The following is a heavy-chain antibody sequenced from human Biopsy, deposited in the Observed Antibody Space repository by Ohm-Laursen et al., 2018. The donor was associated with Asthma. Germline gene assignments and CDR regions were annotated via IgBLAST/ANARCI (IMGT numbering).Heavy chain of an antibody. Sequence: SLRLSCSASGFTFSSYRMNWVRQAPGKGLEWVSYISSSSSTIYYADSVKGRFTISRDNAKNSLYLQMNSLRDEDTAVYYCARMITIFGVVSRGMDVWGQGTTVTVSS. CDR3: ARMITIFGVVSRGMDV. J-gene: IGHJ6*02. V-gene: IGHV3-48*02. CDR1: GFTFSSYR. D-gene: IGHD3-3*01. CDR2: ISSSSSTI.